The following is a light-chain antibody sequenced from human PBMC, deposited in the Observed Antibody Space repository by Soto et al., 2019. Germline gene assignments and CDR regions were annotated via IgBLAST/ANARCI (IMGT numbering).Light chain of an antibody. CDR2: EVT. CDR3: SSYTDSPTLEV. Sequence: QSVLTQPAPVSGSPGQSITISCTGTSSDVGAYNYVSWYQQYPGKAPQLMIYEVTNRPSGVSNRFSGSKSGNTASLTISGLQAEDEADYYCSSYTDSPTLEVFGTGTKVTVL. CDR1: SSDVGAYNY. V-gene: IGLV2-14*01. J-gene: IGLJ1*01.